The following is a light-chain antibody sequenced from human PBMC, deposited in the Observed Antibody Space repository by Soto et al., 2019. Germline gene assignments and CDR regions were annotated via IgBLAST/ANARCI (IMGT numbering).Light chain of an antibody. CDR2: WAS. J-gene: IGKJ3*01. V-gene: IGKV4-1*01. Sequence: DIVMTQSQDYLAVSLGERATINGKSSQSVLYSSNNKYHLAWYQQKPGHPPTLLIYWASTRESGVPDRVSGSGSGTDFTLTISSLTAEDVAVDDCHQYYCTTFTFGRGTKVDIK. CDR1: QSVLYSSNNKYH. CDR3: HQYYCTTFT.